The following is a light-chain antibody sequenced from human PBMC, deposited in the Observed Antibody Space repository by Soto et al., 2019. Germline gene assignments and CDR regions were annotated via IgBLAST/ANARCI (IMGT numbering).Light chain of an antibody. J-gene: IGLJ3*02. V-gene: IGLV1-40*01. CDR3: QSYDSSRRGSL. Sequence: QSVLTQPPSVSGAPGQRVTISCTGSSSNIGAGYDVHWYQQLPGTAPKLLIYGNSNRPSGVPDRFSGSKSGTSASLAITGLQAEDEADYYCQSYDSSRRGSLFGGGTKLTVL. CDR1: SSNIGAGYD. CDR2: GNS.